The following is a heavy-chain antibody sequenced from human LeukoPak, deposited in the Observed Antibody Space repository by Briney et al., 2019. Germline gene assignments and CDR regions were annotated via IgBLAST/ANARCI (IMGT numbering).Heavy chain of an antibody. J-gene: IGHJ5*02. CDR1: GGSFSGYY. CDR3: ARREWIQLTGWFDP. V-gene: IGHV4-34*01. D-gene: IGHD5-18*01. Sequence: SETLSLTCAVYGGSFSGYYWSWIRQPPGKGLEWSGEINHSGSTNYNPSLKSRVTISVDTSKNQFSLKLSSVTAADTAVYYCARREWIQLTGWFDPWGQGTLVTVSS. CDR2: INHSGST.